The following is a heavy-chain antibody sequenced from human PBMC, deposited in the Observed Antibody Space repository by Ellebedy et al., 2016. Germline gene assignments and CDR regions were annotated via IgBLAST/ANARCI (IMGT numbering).Heavy chain of an antibody. CDR2: INTNTGKP. Sequence: ASVKVSCKASGYTFTTYGINWVRQAPGQGLEWVGWINTNTGKPSYAQGFTGRFVFSLDSSVNTAYLRISSLKDEDTAVYYCAHMTPNHSLWGQGTLVTVSS. D-gene: IGHD2-8*01. J-gene: IGHJ4*02. CDR3: AHMTPNHSL. V-gene: IGHV7-4-1*02. CDR1: GYTFTTYG.